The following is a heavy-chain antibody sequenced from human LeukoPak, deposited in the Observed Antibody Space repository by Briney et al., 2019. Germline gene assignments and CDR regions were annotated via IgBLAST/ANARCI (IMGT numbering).Heavy chain of an antibody. CDR3: ARDQGVTMIQTIARDNWFDP. V-gene: IGHV3-30*03. CDR1: GFSFKDYN. CDR2: ITYDGSNK. D-gene: IGHD3-22*01. J-gene: IGHJ5*02. Sequence: GGSLRLSCAASGFSFKDYNMHWVRQAPGKGLEWVAVITYDGSNKYYADSVKGRFTISRDNSKNTLYLQMNSLRAEDTAVYYCARDQGVTMIQTIARDNWFDPWGQGTLVTVSS.